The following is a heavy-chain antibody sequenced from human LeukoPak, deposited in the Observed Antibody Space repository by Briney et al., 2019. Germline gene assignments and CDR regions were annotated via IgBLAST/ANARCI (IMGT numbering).Heavy chain of an antibody. CDR1: GYTLTELS. J-gene: IGHJ4*02. V-gene: IGHV1-24*01. Sequence: ASVKVSCKVSGYTLTELSMHWVRQAPGKGLEWMGGFDPEDGETIYAQKFQGRVTMTEDTSTDTAYMELSSLRSEDTAVYYCATTGWFGELWYYFDYWGQGTLVTVSS. CDR3: ATTGWFGELWYYFDY. CDR2: FDPEDGET. D-gene: IGHD3-10*01.